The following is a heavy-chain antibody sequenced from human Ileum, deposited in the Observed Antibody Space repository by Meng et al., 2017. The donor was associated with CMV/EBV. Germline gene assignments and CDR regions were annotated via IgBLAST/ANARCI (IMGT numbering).Heavy chain of an antibody. Sequence: GESLKISCAASGFIFSSYSMNWVRQAPGKGLEWVSSISSSSSHMYYADSVKGRFTISRDNAKNSLYLQMNSLRVEDTAVYYCARDPGSSSIPWGQGTLVTVYS. CDR2: ISSSSSHM. D-gene: IGHD6-6*01. CDR1: GFIFSSYS. CDR3: ARDPGSSSIP. J-gene: IGHJ5*02. V-gene: IGHV3-21*01.